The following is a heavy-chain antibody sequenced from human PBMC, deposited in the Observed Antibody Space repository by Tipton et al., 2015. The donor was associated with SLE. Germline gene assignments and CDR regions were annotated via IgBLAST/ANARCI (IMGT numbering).Heavy chain of an antibody. CDR1: GLTLDDYA. J-gene: IGHJ4*02. D-gene: IGHD4-17*01. CDR3: AKDSLYGDYVFDY. CDR2: ITGDGSTI. Sequence: GSLRLSCVASGLTLDDYAMHWVRQAPGKGLEWVSLITGDGSTIYYADSVKGRFTNSRDNSKNSLYLQMNSLRSEDTALYYCAKDSLYGDYVFDYWGQGTLVTVSS. V-gene: IGHV3-43*02.